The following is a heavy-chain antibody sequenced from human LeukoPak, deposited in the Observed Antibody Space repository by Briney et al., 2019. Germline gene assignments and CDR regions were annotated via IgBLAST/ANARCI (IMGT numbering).Heavy chain of an antibody. CDR3: AKDPDRSSWSRNWFDP. D-gene: IGHD6-13*01. CDR1: GFTFSNYA. J-gene: IGHJ5*02. CDR2: VSASGGST. V-gene: IGHV3-23*01. Sequence: PGGSLRLSCADSGFTFSNYAMSWVRQAPGKGLEWVSGVSASGGSTYYADSVKGRFTISRDNSKNTLYLQMNSLRTEDTAVYYCAKDPDRSSWSRNWFDPWGQGTLVTVS.